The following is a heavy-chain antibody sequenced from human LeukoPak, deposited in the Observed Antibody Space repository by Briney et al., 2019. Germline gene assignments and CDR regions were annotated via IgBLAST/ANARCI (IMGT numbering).Heavy chain of an antibody. D-gene: IGHD3-22*01. J-gene: IGHJ4*02. CDR2: ISSSSSYI. CDR3: ARGGGGQWLPNDY. Sequence: GGSLRLSCAASGFTFSSYSMNWVRQAPGKGLEWVSSISSSSSYIYYADSVKGRFTISRDNAKNSLYLQMNSLRAEDTAVYYCARGGGGQWLPNDYWGQGTLVTVSS. V-gene: IGHV3-21*01. CDR1: GFTFSSYS.